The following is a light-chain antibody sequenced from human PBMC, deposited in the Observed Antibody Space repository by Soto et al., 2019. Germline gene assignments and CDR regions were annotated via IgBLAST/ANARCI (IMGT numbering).Light chain of an antibody. CDR1: QSVSSR. Sequence: EIVLTQSPGTLSLYPGERATLSCRASQSVSSRLAWYQQKPGQAPRLLISGASSRATGIPDRFSGSGSATDFTLTISRLEPEDFALYYCQHYGSSPITFGQGTRLEI. J-gene: IGKJ5*01. CDR3: QHYGSSPIT. CDR2: GAS. V-gene: IGKV3-20*01.